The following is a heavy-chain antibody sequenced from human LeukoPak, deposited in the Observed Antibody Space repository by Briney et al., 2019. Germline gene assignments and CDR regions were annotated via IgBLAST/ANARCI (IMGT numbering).Heavy chain of an antibody. CDR2: IWYDGSNK. D-gene: IGHD5-18*01. V-gene: IGHV3-33*08. J-gene: IGHJ6*02. Sequence: QSGGSLRLSCAASGFTFSSYGMHWVRQAPGKGLEWVAVIWYDGSNKYYADSVKGRFTISRDNSKNTLYLQMNSLRAEDTAVYYCARPTGYSYGGNYYYYGMDVWGQGTTVTVSS. CDR1: GFTFSSYG. CDR3: ARPTGYSYGGNYYYYGMDV.